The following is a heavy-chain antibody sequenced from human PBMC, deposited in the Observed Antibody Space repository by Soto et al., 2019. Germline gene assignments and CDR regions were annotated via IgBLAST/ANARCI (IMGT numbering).Heavy chain of an antibody. CDR3: ASTKTYYYYMDV. CDR2: IYYSGST. D-gene: IGHD1-1*01. J-gene: IGHJ6*03. V-gene: IGHV4-59*08. CDR1: GGSISSYY. Sequence: XXTLSLPFTVSGGSISSYYWRWILQPPGKGLEWIGYIYYSGSTNYNPSLKSRVTISVDTSKNQFSLKLSSVTAADTAVYYCASTKTYYYYMDVWGKGTTVTVSS.